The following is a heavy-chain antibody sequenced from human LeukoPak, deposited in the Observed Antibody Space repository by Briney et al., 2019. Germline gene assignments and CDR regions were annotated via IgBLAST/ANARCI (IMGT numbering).Heavy chain of an antibody. J-gene: IGHJ2*01. D-gene: IGHD5-12*01. Sequence: GASVKVSCKASGYSFTSYYMHWVRQAPGQGLEWMGITNPSGGSTSYAQKFQGRVTMNRDTSTSTVYMELSSLRSEDTAVYYCARDKVAQSPYWYFDLWGRGTLVTVSS. CDR3: ARDKVAQSPYWYFDL. V-gene: IGHV1-46*01. CDR2: TNPSGGST. CDR1: GYSFTSYY.